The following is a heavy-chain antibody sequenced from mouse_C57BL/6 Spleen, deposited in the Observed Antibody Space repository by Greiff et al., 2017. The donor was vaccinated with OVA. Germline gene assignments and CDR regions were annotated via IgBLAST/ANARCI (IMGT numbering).Heavy chain of an antibody. J-gene: IGHJ3*01. CDR1: GYTFTSYW. V-gene: IGHV1-7*01. Sequence: VQVVESGAELAKPGASVKLSCKASGYTFTSYWMHWVKQRPGQGLEWIGYINPSSGYTKYNQKFKDKATLTADKSSSTAYMQLSSLTYEDSAVYYCARSDSNYEVYAYWGQGTLVTVSA. CDR3: ARSDSNYEVYAY. D-gene: IGHD2-5*01. CDR2: INPSSGYT.